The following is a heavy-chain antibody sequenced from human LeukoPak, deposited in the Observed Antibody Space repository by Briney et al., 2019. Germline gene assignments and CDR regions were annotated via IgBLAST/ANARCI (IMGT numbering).Heavy chain of an antibody. J-gene: IGHJ6*03. D-gene: IGHD3-16*02. CDR2: INHSGST. V-gene: IGHV4-34*01. Sequence: PSETLSLTCAVYGGSFSGYYWSWIRQPPGKGLEWIGEINHSGSTNYNPSIKSRVTISVDTSKNQFSLKLSSVTAADTAVYYCARGRLRLGELSFYYYYYYMDVWGKGTTVTVSS. CDR3: ARGRLRLGELSFYYYYYYMDV. CDR1: GGSFSGYY.